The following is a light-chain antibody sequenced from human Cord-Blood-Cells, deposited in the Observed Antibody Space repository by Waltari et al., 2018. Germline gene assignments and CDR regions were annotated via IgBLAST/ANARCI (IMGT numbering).Light chain of an antibody. CDR3: QQYGSSPYT. J-gene: IGKJ2*01. Sequence: EIVLTHSPGTLSLSPGERATLSCRASQSVSSSYLAWYQQKPGQAPRLLIYGAASRAAGIPDRLSGSGSGADFTLTISRLEPEDFAVYYCQQYGSSPYTFGQGTRLEIK. V-gene: IGKV3-20*01. CDR1: QSVSSSY. CDR2: GAA.